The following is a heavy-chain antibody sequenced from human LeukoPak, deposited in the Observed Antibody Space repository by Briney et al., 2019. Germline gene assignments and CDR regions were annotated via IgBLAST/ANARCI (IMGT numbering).Heavy chain of an antibody. CDR1: GFTFTSYW. V-gene: IGHV3-7*01. Sequence: PGGSLRLSCVASGFTFTSYWMSWVRQAPGKGLEWVANIKQDGSEKYYLDSLEGRFTISRDNSKNTLYLQMNSLRAEDTAVYYCAGGEGDRYYYYYMDVWGKGTTVTVSS. CDR3: AGGEGDRYYYYYMDV. J-gene: IGHJ6*03. CDR2: IKQDGSEK.